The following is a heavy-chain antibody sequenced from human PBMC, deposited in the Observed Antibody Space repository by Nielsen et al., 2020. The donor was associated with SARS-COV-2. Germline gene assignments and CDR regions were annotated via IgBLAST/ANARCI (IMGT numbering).Heavy chain of an antibody. J-gene: IGHJ6*03. CDR2: IDHRGNT. CDR1: GGSFFGYS. Sequence: SETLSLTCGVSGGSFFGYSWTWIRQSPGKGLEWIGDIDHRGNTHSRSSLESRVSIFRDTSKSQVSLRLSSVTAADTAVYFCARGHDGGTYYHYYLEVWGRGTTVTVSS. CDR3: ARGHDGGTYYHYYLEV. D-gene: IGHD1-26*01. V-gene: IGHV4-34*01.